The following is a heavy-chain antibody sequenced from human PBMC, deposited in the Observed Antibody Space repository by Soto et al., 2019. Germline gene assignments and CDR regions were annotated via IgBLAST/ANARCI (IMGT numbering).Heavy chain of an antibody. Sequence: SGPTLVNPTQTLTLTCTFSGFSLNTHGVGVGWIRQPPGKALEWLALIYWDDDKRYSPYLRSRLIITKDTSKNQVVLTMTRMDPEDTATYYCAYHSLYDMISFGVTVIANVFDCWGQGTLVTV. D-gene: IGHD3-16*01. J-gene: IGHJ4*02. CDR3: AYHSLYDMISFGVTVIANVFDC. CDR1: GFSLNTHGVG. CDR2: IYWDDDK. V-gene: IGHV2-5*02.